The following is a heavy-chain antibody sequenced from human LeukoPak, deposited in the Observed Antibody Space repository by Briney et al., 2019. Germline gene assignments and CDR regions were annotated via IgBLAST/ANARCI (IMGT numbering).Heavy chain of an antibody. V-gene: IGHV3-48*03. CDR2: INHSGGTI. Sequence: GGSLRLSCAASGFTFSSYEMTCVRQAPGKGLEWLLYINHSGGTIYYADSVQGRFTISRDNAKNSLYLQMDNLRAEDTAVYYCARVSRTTGTSIPLFDYWGQGTLVTVSS. CDR3: ARVSRTTGTSIPLFDY. CDR1: GFTFSSYE. D-gene: IGHD1-1*01. J-gene: IGHJ4*02.